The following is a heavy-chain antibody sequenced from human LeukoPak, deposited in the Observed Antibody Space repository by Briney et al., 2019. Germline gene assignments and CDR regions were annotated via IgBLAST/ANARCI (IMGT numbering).Heavy chain of an antibody. Sequence: SETLSLTCTVSGGSISSYYWRWIRQPPGKGLEWIGYIYYSGSTNYNPSLKSRVTISVDTSKNQFSLKLSSVTAADTAVYYCARVVVVTAIDITFDYWGQGTLVTVSS. J-gene: IGHJ4*02. V-gene: IGHV4-59*01. CDR1: GGSISSYY. CDR2: IYYSGST. D-gene: IGHD2-21*02. CDR3: ARVVVVTAIDITFDY.